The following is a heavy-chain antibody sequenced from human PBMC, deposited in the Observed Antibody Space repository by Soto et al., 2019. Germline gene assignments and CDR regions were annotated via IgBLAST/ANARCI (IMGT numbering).Heavy chain of an antibody. CDR3: AKDAVYNDGLWLMDH. J-gene: IGHJ4*02. Sequence: EVQLLESGGGLVQPGGSLRLSCTASGLPHSRFAMMWVRQAPGKGLECVSGIYGSGRGIEYADSVKGRFTISRDNSKNTVYLQMTDLRADDTAVYYCAKDAVYNDGLWLMDHWGQGTQVTVSS. V-gene: IGHV3-23*05. CDR2: IYGSGRGI. CDR1: GLPHSRFA. D-gene: IGHD2-21*01.